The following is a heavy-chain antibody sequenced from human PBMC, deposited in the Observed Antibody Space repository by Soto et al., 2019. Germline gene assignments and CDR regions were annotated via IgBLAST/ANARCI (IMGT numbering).Heavy chain of an antibody. V-gene: IGHV1-24*01. Sequence: RASVKVSCKVSGYTLTELSMHWVRQAPGKGLEWMGGFDPEDGETIYAQKFQGRVTMTEDTSTDTAYMELSSLRSEDTAVYYCATTAAGTTDDAFDIWGQGTMVTVSS. D-gene: IGHD6-13*01. CDR3: ATTAAGTTDDAFDI. CDR2: FDPEDGET. CDR1: GYTLTELS. J-gene: IGHJ3*02.